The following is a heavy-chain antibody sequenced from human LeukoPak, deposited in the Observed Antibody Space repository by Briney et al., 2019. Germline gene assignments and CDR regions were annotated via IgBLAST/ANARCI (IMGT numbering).Heavy chain of an antibody. J-gene: IGHJ4*02. CDR1: GFTVSSNS. CDR3: ARRAGAYSHPYDY. Sequence: GSLRLSCTVSGFTVSSNSMSWVRQAPGKGLEWVSFIYSDNTHYSDSVKGRFTISRDNSKNTLYLQMNSLRAEDTAVYYCARRAGAYSHPYDYWGQGNLVTVSS. CDR2: IYSDNT. D-gene: IGHD4/OR15-4a*01. V-gene: IGHV3-53*01.